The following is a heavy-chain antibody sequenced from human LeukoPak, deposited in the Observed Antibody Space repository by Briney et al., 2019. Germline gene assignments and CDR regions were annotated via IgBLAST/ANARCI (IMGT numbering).Heavy chain of an antibody. Sequence: GGSLRLSCAASGFTFSTYSMNWVRQAPGKGLEWVSYIRGGGSPIYYADSVKGRFTISRDNAKNSLYLQMNSLRDEDTAVYYCPRDPHALDYWGQGTLVTVSS. CDR3: PRDPHALDY. J-gene: IGHJ4*02. CDR1: GFTFSTYS. V-gene: IGHV3-48*02. CDR2: IRGGGSPI.